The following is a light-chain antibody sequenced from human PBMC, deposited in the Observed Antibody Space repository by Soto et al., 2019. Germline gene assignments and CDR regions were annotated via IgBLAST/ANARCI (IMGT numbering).Light chain of an antibody. CDR2: VAS. CDR1: QGIRSH. V-gene: IGKV1-16*02. CDR3: LHYDTYPRT. Sequence: DIQMTQSPSSLSASVGDRVIITCRASQGIRSHLAWFHQKPVKAPKSLIYVASTLQSGVPSKVRGCGSGTDFTLTINRLQPDAFATYYCLHYDTYPRTFGPGTKVDIK. J-gene: IGKJ3*01.